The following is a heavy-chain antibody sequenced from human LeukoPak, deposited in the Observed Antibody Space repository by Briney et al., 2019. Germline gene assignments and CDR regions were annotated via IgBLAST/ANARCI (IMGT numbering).Heavy chain of an antibody. CDR3: ARDLDY. V-gene: IGHV3-7*03. CDR2: VKQDGRER. CDR1: GFIYGNYW. Sequence: PGGSLRLSCRGSGFIYGNYWMTWVRQAPGKGLEWVANVKQDGRERHYVDSVEGRFTISRDNAKNSLYLQMNSLRAEDTAVYYCARDLDYWGQGTLVTVSS. J-gene: IGHJ4*02.